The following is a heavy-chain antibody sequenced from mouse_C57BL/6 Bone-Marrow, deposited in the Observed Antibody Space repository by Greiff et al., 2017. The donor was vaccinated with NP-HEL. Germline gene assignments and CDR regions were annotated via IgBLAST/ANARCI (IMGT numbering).Heavy chain of an antibody. D-gene: IGHD2-12*01. CDR3: ARYSRGYCDY. CDR1: GYTFTSYW. V-gene: IGHV1-61*01. J-gene: IGHJ2*01. CDR2: IYPSDSET. Sequence: VQLQQPGAELVRPGSSVKLSCKASGYTFTSYWMDWVKQRPGQGLEWIGNIYPSDSETHYNQKFKDKATLTVDKSSSTAYMQLSSLTSEDSAVDYCARYSRGYCDYWGQGTTLTVSS.